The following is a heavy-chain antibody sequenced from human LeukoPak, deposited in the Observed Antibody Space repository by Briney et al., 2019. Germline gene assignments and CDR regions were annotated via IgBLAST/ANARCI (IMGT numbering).Heavy chain of an antibody. D-gene: IGHD1-1*01. Sequence: PGGSLRLSCAASGFTFSSYAMSWVRQAPGKGLKWVSTLSGNGHSTYDADSVKGRFTISRDYSKNTLHLQMNSLRAEDTAVYYCTKGIELERPFDYWGQGTLVTVSS. V-gene: IGHV3-23*01. CDR3: TKGIELERPFDY. CDR1: GFTFSSYA. CDR2: LSGNGHST. J-gene: IGHJ4*02.